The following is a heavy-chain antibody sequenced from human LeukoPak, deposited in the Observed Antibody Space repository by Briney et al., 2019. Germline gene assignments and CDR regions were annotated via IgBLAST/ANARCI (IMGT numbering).Heavy chain of an antibody. CDR2: MSYDGSYK. V-gene: IGHV3-30*15. CDR1: GFTFRTSA. Sequence: GSLRLSCAASGFTFRTSAMHWVRQAPGKGLEWVAVMSYDGSYKHYADSVKGRFTISRDNSRNTLSLQMSSLRAKDTAVYYCASGSYHEHWGQGTLVTVSS. D-gene: IGHD1-26*01. J-gene: IGHJ4*02. CDR3: ASGSYHEH.